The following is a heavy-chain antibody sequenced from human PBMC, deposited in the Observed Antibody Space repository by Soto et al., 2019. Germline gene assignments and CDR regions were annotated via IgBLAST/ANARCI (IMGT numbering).Heavy chain of an antibody. V-gene: IGHV1-18*01. CDR3: AREWQQLGQGDYYYYGMDV. D-gene: IGHD6-13*01. Sequence: QAQLVQSGTEVKKPGASVKVSCKASGYTLTSYGISWVRQAPGQGLECMGGISTYNGHTNYAQKVQGRVTMTTDTSTSTAYMELRSLRSDDTAVYYCAREWQQLGQGDYYYYGMDVWGQGTTVTVSS. CDR2: ISTYNGHT. CDR1: GYTLTSYG. J-gene: IGHJ6*02.